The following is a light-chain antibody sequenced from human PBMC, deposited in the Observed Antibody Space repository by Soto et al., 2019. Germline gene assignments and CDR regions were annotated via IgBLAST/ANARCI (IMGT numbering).Light chain of an antibody. V-gene: IGKV3-11*01. CDR1: QTFSSH. J-gene: IGKJ5*01. CDR2: VAS. CDR3: PQRSNSPPVIT. Sequence: EIVLTQSPATLYLSPGERATLSCRASQTFSSHLAWYQQKPGQAPRLLVYVASKRATGIPAMFSGRGSGTDFTLTVSILEPEDFAGYDFPQRSNSPPVITFGQGTRLE.